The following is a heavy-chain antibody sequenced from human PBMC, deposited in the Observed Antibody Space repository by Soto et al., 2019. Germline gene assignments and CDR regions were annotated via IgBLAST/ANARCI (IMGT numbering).Heavy chain of an antibody. V-gene: IGHV4-31*03. CDR3: ARDSGRTVATFNWLDP. CDR1: GGSISNDKYY. CDR2: TSYSGST. J-gene: IGHJ5*02. Sequence: QVQLQESGPGLVKPSQTLSLTCTVSGGSISNDKYYWTWIRQHPGKGLEWIGYTSYSGSTFYSVSLKSRVTIAVDTSKNLFSLDLSSVTAADTAIYYCARDSGRTVATFNWLDPWGQGILVTVSS. D-gene: IGHD4-17*01.